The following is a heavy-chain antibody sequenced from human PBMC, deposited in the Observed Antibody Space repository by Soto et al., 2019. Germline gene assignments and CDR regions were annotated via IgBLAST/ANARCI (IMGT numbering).Heavy chain of an antibody. CDR2: ISSSGSTI. V-gene: IGHV3-48*03. CDR1: GFTFSSYE. CDR3: ARVRIVVVTTYPGDYYGMDV. D-gene: IGHD2-21*02. Sequence: GGSLRLSCAASGFTFSSYEMNWVRQAPGKWLEWVSYISSSGSTIYYADSVKGRFTISRDNAKNSLYLQTNGLRAEDTAVYYCARVRIVVVTTYPGDYYGMDVWGQGXTVTVYS. J-gene: IGHJ6*02.